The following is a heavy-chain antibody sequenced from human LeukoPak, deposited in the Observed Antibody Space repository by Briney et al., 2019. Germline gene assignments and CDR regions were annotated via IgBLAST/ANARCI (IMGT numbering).Heavy chain of an antibody. CDR2: IRYDGSNK. CDR3: ARRGVAAAGALFDY. J-gene: IGHJ4*02. Sequence: GGSLRLSCAASGFTFSSYSMNWVRQAPGKGLEWVAFIRYDGSNKYYADSVKGRFTISRDNSKNTLYLHVNSLRPEDTVVYYCARRGVAAAGALFDYWGQGTLVTVSS. D-gene: IGHD6-13*01. CDR1: GFTFSSYS. V-gene: IGHV3-30*02.